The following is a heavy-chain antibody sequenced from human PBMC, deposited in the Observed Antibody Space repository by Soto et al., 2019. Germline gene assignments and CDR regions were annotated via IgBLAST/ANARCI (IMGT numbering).Heavy chain of an antibody. V-gene: IGHV3-73*01. D-gene: IGHD2-21*02. CDR1: GFTFSGSA. CDR3: TRTVVTAERFDY. CDR2: IRSKANSYAT. Sequence: PGGSLRLSCAASGFTFSGSAMHWVRQASGKGLEWVGRIRSKANSYATAYAASVKGRFTISRDDSKNTAYLQMNSLKTEDTAVYDCTRTVVTAERFDYWGQGTLVTVSS. J-gene: IGHJ4*02.